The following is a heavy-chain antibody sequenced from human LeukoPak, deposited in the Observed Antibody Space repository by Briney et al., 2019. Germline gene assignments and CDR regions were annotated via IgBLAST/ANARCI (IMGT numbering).Heavy chain of an antibody. CDR3: ARGRGVVVTAIRRRSNFDY. CDR2: MNPNSGNT. V-gene: IGHV1-8*01. D-gene: IGHD2-21*02. CDR1: GYTFTSYD. Sequence: GASVKVSCKASGYTFTSYDINWVRQATGQGLEWMGWMNPNSGNTGYAQKFQGRVTMTRNTSISTAYMELSSLRSEDTAVYYCARGRGVVVTAIRRRSNFDYWGQGTLVTVSS. J-gene: IGHJ4*02.